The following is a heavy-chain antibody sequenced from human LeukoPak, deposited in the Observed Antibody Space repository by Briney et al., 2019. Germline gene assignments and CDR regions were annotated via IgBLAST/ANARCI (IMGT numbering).Heavy chain of an antibody. CDR2: INPSGGST. V-gene: IGHV1-46*01. D-gene: IGHD5-24*01. Sequence: ASVKVSCKASGYTFTSYYMHWVRQAPGQGLEWMGIINPSGGSTSYAQKFQGRVTMTRDTSISTAYMELSRLRSDDTAVYYCARGLERLVNDYWGQGTLVTVSS. CDR1: GYTFTSYY. J-gene: IGHJ4*02. CDR3: ARGLERLVNDY.